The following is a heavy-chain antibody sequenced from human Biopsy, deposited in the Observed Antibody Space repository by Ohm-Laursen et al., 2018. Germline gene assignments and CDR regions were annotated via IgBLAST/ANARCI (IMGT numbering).Heavy chain of an antibody. D-gene: IGHD6-19*01. V-gene: IGHV4-4*07. CDR2: IYSSGGS. J-gene: IGHJ2*01. Sequence: SDTLSLTCSVSGGSTNDYFWSWIRQPAGETLEWIGRIYSSGGSSYNPSLKSRISMSMDTSNNQFSLTLTSVTAADTAVYYCARTPGKAVASRFLDLWGRGTLVTVSS. CDR1: GGSTNDYF. CDR3: ARTPGKAVASRFLDL.